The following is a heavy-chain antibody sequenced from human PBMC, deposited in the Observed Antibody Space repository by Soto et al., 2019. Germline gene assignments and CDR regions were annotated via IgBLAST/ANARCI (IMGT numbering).Heavy chain of an antibody. D-gene: IGHD6-19*01. CDR3: ARDSSGWYSFDY. Sequence: GASVSVSCTASGYTFTGYYMHWGRHAPGQGREWMGWINPNSGGTNYAQKFQGRVTMTRDTSISTAYMELSRLRSDDTAVYYCARDSSGWYSFDYWGQGTLVTVSS. CDR1: GYTFTGYY. J-gene: IGHJ4*02. V-gene: IGHV1-2*02. CDR2: INPNSGGT.